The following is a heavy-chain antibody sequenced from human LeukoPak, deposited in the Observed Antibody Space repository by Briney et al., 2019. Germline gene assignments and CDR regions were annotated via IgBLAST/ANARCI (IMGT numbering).Heavy chain of an antibody. J-gene: IGHJ2*01. Sequence: SETLSLTCTVSGGSISSGGYYWSWIRQHPGKGLEWIGYIYYSGSTYYNPSLKSRVTISVDTSKNQFSLKLSSVTAADTAVYYCARDIDYGDQAKIWYFDLWGRGTLVTVSS. V-gene: IGHV4-31*03. CDR1: GGSISSGGYY. D-gene: IGHD4-17*01. CDR2: IYYSGST. CDR3: ARDIDYGDQAKIWYFDL.